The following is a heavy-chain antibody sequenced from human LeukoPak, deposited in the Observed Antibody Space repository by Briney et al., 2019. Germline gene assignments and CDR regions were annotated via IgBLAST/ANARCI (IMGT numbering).Heavy chain of an antibody. J-gene: IGHJ4*02. D-gene: IGHD5-24*01. CDR2: IYYSGST. CDR3: ARGRRWLQSIDY. CDR1: GGSISSYY. Sequence: PSETPSLTCTVSGGSISSYYWSWIRQPPGKGLEWIGYIYYSGSTNYNPSLKSRVTISVDTSKNQCSPKLSSVTAADTAVYYCARGRRWLQSIDYWGQGTLVTVSS. V-gene: IGHV4-59*01.